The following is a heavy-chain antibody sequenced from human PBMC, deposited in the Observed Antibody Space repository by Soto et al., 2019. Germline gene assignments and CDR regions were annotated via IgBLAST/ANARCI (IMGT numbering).Heavy chain of an antibody. D-gene: IGHD3-10*01. Sequence: PGGSLRLSCAASGFTFSSYWMHWVRQAPGKGLVWVSRINSDGSSTSYADSVKGRFTISRDNAKNTLYLQMNSLRAEDTAVYYCARDLHYYGSGPHYGMDVWGQGTTVTVSS. J-gene: IGHJ6*02. CDR1: GFTFSSYW. V-gene: IGHV3-74*01. CDR3: ARDLHYYGSGPHYGMDV. CDR2: INSDGSST.